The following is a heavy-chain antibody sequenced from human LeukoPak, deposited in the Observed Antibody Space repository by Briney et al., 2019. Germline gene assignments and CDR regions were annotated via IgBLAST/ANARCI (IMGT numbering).Heavy chain of an antibody. J-gene: IGHJ5*01. CDR1: GFTFSSYA. CDR3: ARGAGPFLLHATESWFDS. CDR2: ISGSGGST. D-gene: IGHD2-15*01. Sequence: PGGSLRLSCAASGFTFSSYAMSWVRQAPGKGLEWVSAISGSGGSTYYADSVKGRFTISRDNSKNTLYLQMNSLRAEDTAVYFCARGAGPFLLHATESWFDSWGQGTLVTVSS. V-gene: IGHV3-23*01.